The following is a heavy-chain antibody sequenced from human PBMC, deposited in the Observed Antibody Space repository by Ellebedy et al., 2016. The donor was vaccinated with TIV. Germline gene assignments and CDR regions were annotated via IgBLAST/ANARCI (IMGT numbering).Heavy chain of an antibody. J-gene: IGHJ4*02. CDR2: SRDKHNSHTT. Sequence: GESLKISCAASGFTLSDRFIDWVRQAPGKGLEWVGRSRDKHNSHTTEYATSVKGRFTISRDDSKSIAYLQMNTLKTEDTAVYYCTREIVVWGQGTLVTVSS. V-gene: IGHV3-72*01. CDR1: GFTLSDRF. D-gene: IGHD2-15*01. CDR3: TREIVV.